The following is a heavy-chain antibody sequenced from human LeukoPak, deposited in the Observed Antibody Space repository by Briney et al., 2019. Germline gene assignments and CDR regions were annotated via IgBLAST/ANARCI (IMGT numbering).Heavy chain of an antibody. Sequence: PSETLSLTCTVSGGSISSHYWSWIRQPPGKGLEWIGYIFYSGSTNYNPSLQSRVTISVDRSKNQFSLKLRSVTVADTAVYYCARAGAWQIDPWGQGTLVTVSS. V-gene: IGHV4-59*11. D-gene: IGHD3-10*01. CDR3: ARAGAWQIDP. CDR2: IFYSGST. CDR1: GGSISSHY. J-gene: IGHJ5*02.